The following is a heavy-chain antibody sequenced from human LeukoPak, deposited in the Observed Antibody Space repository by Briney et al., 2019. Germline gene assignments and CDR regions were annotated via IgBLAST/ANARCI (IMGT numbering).Heavy chain of an antibody. CDR3: ARDLVGSLCSSTSCYEGGYYYMDV. J-gene: IGHJ6*03. CDR2: ISYDGSNK. V-gene: IGHV3-30*03. Sequence: GRSLRLSCAASGFTFSSYGMHWVRQAPGKGLEWVAVISYDGSNKYYADSVKGRFTISRDNSKNTLYLQMNSLRAEDTAVYYCARDLVGSLCSSTSCYEGGYYYMDVWGKGTTVTVSS. CDR1: GFTFSSYG. D-gene: IGHD2-2*01.